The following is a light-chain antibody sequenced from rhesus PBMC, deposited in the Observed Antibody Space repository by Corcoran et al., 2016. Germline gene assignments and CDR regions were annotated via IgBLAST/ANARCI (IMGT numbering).Light chain of an antibody. J-gene: IGKJ2*01. CDR2: SAS. CDR3: QQYNESPYS. CDR1: QDIHTS. Sequence: DIQMTQFPSSLSASVGDRVTITCRASQDIHTSLSWYQQKPGKAPKPLIYSASSLEPGVPSRFSGRKSGADYSINISSLQPEDIATYYCQQYNESPYSFGQGTKVEIK. V-gene: IGKV1-66*01.